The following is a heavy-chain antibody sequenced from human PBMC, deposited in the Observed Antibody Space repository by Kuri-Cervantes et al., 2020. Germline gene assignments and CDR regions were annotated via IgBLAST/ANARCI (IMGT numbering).Heavy chain of an antibody. CDR2: VSHSGSA. V-gene: IGHV4-4*02. CDR3: ARDYQAGWGLSY. J-gene: IGHJ4*02. D-gene: IGHD2-21*02. CDR1: GDSISGSNW. Sequence: GSLKISCAVSGDSISGSNWWTWVRQPPGKGLEWIGEVSHSGSANYKTSLKSRVTISVDTSKNQFSLKMNSVTAADTAIYYCARDYQAGWGLSYWGQGTLVTVSS.